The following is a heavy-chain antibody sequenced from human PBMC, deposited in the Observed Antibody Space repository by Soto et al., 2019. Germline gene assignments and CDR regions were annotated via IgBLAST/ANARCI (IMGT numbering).Heavy chain of an antibody. CDR1: GGSISSGGYY. D-gene: IGHD5-18*01. CDR2: IYYSGST. CDR3: ARDGFSSYGQRRYFDY. J-gene: IGHJ4*02. Sequence: SETLSLTCTVSGGSISSGGYYWSWIRQHPGKGLEWIGYIYYSGSTYYNPSLKSRVTISVDTSKNQFSLKLSSVTAADTAVYYCARDGFSSYGQRRYFDYWGQGTLVTVSS. V-gene: IGHV4-31*03.